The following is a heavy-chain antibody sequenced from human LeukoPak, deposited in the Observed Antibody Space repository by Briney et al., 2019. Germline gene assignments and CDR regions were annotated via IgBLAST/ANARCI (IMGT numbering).Heavy chain of an antibody. Sequence: GASLRLSCAASGFTFSNYAMSWARQAPGKGLEWVSSISGSGGSTYYADSVKGRFTISRDNSKNTLYLQMNSLRAEDTAVYYCAKGIVGAIPVDYWGQGTLVTVSS. J-gene: IGHJ4*02. CDR2: ISGSGGST. CDR3: AKGIVGAIPVDY. D-gene: IGHD1-26*01. CDR1: GFTFSNYA. V-gene: IGHV3-23*01.